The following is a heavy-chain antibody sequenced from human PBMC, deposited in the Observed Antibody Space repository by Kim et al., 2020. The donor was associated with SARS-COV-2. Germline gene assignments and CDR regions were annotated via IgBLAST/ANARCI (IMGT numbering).Heavy chain of an antibody. J-gene: IGHJ5*02. CDR1: GFTFSDYY. Sequence: GGSLRLSCAASGFTFSDYYMSWIRQAPGKGLEWVSYISSSGLIIYYADSVKGRFTISRDNAKNSLYLQMNSLRAEDTAMYYCARDLPKAVAGVGWFDPWGQGTLVTVSS. CDR2: ISSSGLII. CDR3: ARDLPKAVAGVGWFDP. V-gene: IGHV3-11*01. D-gene: IGHD6-19*01.